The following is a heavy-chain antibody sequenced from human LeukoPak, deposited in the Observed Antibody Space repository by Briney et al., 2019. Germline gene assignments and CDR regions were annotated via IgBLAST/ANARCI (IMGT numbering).Heavy chain of an antibody. CDR1: GFTFSSYA. J-gene: IGHJ4*02. Sequence: GGSLRLSCAASGFTFSSYAMHWVRQAPGKGLEWVAVISYDGSNKYYADSVKGRFTISRDNSKNTLYLQMNSLRAEDTAVYYRARATLGVTLFDYWGQGTLVTVSS. V-gene: IGHV3-30-3*01. CDR3: ARATLGVTLFDY. CDR2: ISYDGSNK. D-gene: IGHD3-16*01.